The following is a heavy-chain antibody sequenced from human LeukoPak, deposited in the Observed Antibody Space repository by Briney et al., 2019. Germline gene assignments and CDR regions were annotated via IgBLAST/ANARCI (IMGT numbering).Heavy chain of an antibody. Sequence: GLSLRLSCAASGFTFSDYYMSWIRQAPGKGLEWVSYIRDSSSYRNHADSVKARFTNSRDNAKNSLYLQMNSLRAEDTAVYYCAREVVITKGWFDPWGQGTLVTVSS. D-gene: IGHD3-22*01. V-gene: IGHV3-11*05. CDR2: IRDSSSYR. CDR1: GFTFSDYY. CDR3: AREVVITKGWFDP. J-gene: IGHJ5*02.